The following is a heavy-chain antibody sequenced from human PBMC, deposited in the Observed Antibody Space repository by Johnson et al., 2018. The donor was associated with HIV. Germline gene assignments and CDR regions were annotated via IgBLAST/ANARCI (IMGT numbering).Heavy chain of an antibody. CDR1: SSNY. CDR2: IYSGGST. Sequence: VQVVESGGGLVQPGGSLRLSCVGSSNYKSGVRQAPGKGLEWVSVIYSGGSTYYADSVKGRFTISRDTSKNSLYLQMNSLRAEDTAVYYCARSWAYYYALTDAFDIWGQVTMVTVSS. CDR3: ARSWAYYYALTDAFDI. V-gene: IGHV3-66*01. J-gene: IGHJ3*02. D-gene: IGHD3-10*01.